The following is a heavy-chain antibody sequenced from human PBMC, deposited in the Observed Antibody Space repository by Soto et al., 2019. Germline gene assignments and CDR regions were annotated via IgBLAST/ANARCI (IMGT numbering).Heavy chain of an antibody. J-gene: IGHJ4*02. CDR3: ARYLVDIVARFFQMAPARKPFAF. V-gene: IGHV4-34*01. D-gene: IGHD5-12*01. CDR2: INHSGST. CDR1: GGSFSGYY. Sequence: QVHLQQWRAGLLKPSETLSLTCAVYGGSFSGYYWSWIRQPPGKGLEWIGEINHSGSTNYNPSLKCRFTISVDTSKTQFSLKLSSVTAAVTAVYYCARYLVDIVARFFQMAPARKPFAFWGQGILVTVSS.